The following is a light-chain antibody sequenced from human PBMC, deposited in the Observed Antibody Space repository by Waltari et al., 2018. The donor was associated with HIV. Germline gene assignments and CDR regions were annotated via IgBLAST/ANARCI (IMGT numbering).Light chain of an antibody. J-gene: IGLJ3*02. Sequence: QSVLTQPPSVSAAPGQKVTISCSGSRSNIGINSVSWYRQLPGTAPKLLIYDNDKRPSGIPDRFSGSKSGTSATLGITGLQTGDEADYYCGTWDSSLSVWLFGGGTKLTVL. CDR2: DND. CDR3: GTWDSSLSVWL. V-gene: IGLV1-51*01. CDR1: RSNIGINS.